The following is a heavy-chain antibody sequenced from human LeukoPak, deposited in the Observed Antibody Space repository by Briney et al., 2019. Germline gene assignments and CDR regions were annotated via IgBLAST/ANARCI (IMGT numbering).Heavy chain of an antibody. V-gene: IGHV4-59*01. CDR3: ARVFSSLRYYFDY. D-gene: IGHD6-6*01. CDR2: IYYSEST. CDR1: GGSISSYY. J-gene: IGHJ4*02. Sequence: KASETLSLTCTVSGGSISSYYWSWIRQPPGKGLEWIGYIYYSESTNYNPSLKSRVTISVDTSKNQFSLKLTSVTAADTAVYYGARVFSSLRYYFDYGGRGTLVTASS.